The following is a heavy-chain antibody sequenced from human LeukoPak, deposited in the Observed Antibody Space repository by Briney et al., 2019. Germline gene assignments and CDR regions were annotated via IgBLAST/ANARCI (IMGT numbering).Heavy chain of an antibody. CDR3: ASGGDLLGMDV. V-gene: IGHV4-39*01. D-gene: IGHD2-21*02. J-gene: IGHJ6*02. Sequence: PSETLSLTCTVSGGSISSSSYYWGWIRQPPGKGLEWIGSIYYSGSTYYNPSLKSRVTISVDTSKNQFSLKLSSETAADTAVYYCASGGDLLGMDVWGQGTTVTVSS. CDR2: IYYSGST. CDR1: GGSISSSSYY.